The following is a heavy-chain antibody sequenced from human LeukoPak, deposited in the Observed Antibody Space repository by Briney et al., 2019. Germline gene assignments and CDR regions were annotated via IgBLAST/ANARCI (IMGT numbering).Heavy chain of an antibody. V-gene: IGHV3-11*01. CDR1: GFTFSDYY. Sequence: GGSLRLSCAASGFTFSDYYMSWIRQAPGKGLEWVSYISSSGSTIYYADSVKGRFTISRDNAKNSLYLQMNSLRAEDTAVYYCARASLTYDILTGYDLDYWGRGTLVTVSS. CDR3: ARASLTYDILTGYDLDY. J-gene: IGHJ4*02. CDR2: ISSSGSTI. D-gene: IGHD3-9*01.